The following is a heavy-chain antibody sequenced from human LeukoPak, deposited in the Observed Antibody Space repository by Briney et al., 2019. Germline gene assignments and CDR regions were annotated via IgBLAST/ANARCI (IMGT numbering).Heavy chain of an antibody. V-gene: IGHV4-39*01. CDR3: ARRPQAYCGGDCYFDY. CDR1: GGSISSSSYY. J-gene: IGHJ4*02. Sequence: SETLSLTCTVSGGSISSSSYYWGWIRQPPGKGLEWIGSIYYSGSTYYNPSLKSRVTISVDTSKNQFSLKLSSVTAADTAVYYCARRPQAYCGGDCYFDYWGQGTLVTVSS. CDR2: IYYSGST. D-gene: IGHD2-21*02.